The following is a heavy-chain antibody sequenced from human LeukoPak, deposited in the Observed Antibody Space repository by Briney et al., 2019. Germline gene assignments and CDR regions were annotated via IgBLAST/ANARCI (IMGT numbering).Heavy chain of an antibody. CDR2: ISTDGAIT. V-gene: IGHV3-74*01. CDR1: GFTFTSVW. Sequence: GGSLRLSCAASGFTFTSVWMPWFRQAPGRGLVWISRISTDGAITGYADSVKGRFTISRDNAKNTLYLQMNSLRAEDTAVYYCARDRTTVTLFDYWGQGALVTVSS. CDR3: ARDRTTVTLFDY. D-gene: IGHD4-17*01. J-gene: IGHJ4*02.